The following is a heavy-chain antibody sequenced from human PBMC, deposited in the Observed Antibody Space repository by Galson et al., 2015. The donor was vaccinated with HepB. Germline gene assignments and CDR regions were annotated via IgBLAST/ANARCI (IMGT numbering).Heavy chain of an antibody. CDR1: GFTFSDYY. D-gene: IGHD3-22*01. CDR2: IWYDGSNK. V-gene: IGHV3-33*08. CDR3: ARAQMSMMIGYFDY. J-gene: IGHJ4*02. Sequence: SLRLSCAASGFTFSDYYMSWIRQAPGKGLEWVAGIWYDGSNKYYADSVKGRFIISRDNSENTMYLQVNNLRAEDTAMYYCARAQMSMMIGYFDYWGQGILVTVSS.